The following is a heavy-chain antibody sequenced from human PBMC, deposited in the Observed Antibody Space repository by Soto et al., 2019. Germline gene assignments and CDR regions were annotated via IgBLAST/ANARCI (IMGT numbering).Heavy chain of an antibody. CDR3: GRGRSGQIVVFY. J-gene: IGHJ4*02. V-gene: IGHV1-8*01. D-gene: IGHD5-12*01. CDR2: MNPNSGNT. CDR1: GYTFTSYD. Sequence: ASVKVSCKASGYTFTSYDINWVRQATGQGLEWMGWMNPNSGNTGYAQKFQGRVTMTRNTSISTAYMELSSLRSDDTAVYYCGRGRSGQIVVFYWGQGTPVTVSS.